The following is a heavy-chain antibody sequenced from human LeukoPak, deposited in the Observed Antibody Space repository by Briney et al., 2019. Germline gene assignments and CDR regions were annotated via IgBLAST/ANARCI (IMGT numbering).Heavy chain of an antibody. CDR3: ARADYGSGSYGFYYYYMDV. D-gene: IGHD3-16*01. Sequence: SVKVSCKASGGTFSSYAISWVRQAPGQGLEWMGGIIPIFGTANYAQKFQGRVTITADESTGTAYMELSSLRSEDTAVYYCARADYGSGSYGFYYYYMDVWGKGTTVTISS. CDR1: GGTFSSYA. V-gene: IGHV1-69*13. J-gene: IGHJ6*03. CDR2: IIPIFGTA.